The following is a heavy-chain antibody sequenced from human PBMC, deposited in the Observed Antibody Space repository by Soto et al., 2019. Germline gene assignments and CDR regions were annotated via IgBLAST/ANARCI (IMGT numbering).Heavy chain of an antibody. D-gene: IGHD5-18*01. CDR2: ITSTGDRA. CDR1: GFTFSSYA. J-gene: IGHJ4*02. CDR3: AKYYMVTRSPFDY. Sequence: PGGSLRLSCAASGFTFSSYAMSWGRQAPGKGLEWVSSITSTGDRAYYADSVKGRFTVSGDNSKNTLYLQMNSLRAEDTAVYYCAKYYMVTRSPFDYWGQGTLVTVS. V-gene: IGHV3-23*01.